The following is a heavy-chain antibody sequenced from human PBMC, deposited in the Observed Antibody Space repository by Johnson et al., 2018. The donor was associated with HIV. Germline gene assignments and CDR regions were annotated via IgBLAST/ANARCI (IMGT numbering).Heavy chain of an antibody. CDR2: ITFDGSKE. J-gene: IGHJ3*02. D-gene: IGHD3-22*01. CDR1: GLNFSDYG. Sequence: QVQLVESGGGVVQPGRSVRLSCAASGLNFSDYGMHWVRQAPGKGLEWVAVITFDGSKEYYADSLKGRFTISRDNSKKTLYLQGNSLRDEDTAVYYCARGRITMIGVDLRGGGFDIWGQGTTVTVSS. V-gene: IGHV3-30-3*01. CDR3: ARGRITMIGVDLRGGGFDI.